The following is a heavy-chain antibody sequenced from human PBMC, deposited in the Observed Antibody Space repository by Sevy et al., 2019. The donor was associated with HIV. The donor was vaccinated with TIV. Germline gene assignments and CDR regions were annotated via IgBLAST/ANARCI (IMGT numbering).Heavy chain of an antibody. CDR1: GFTFSGSA. V-gene: IGHV3-73*01. J-gene: IGHJ6*02. Sequence: GGSLRLSCAASGFTFSGSAMHWVRQASGKGLEWVGRIRSKANSYATAYAASVKGRFTISRDDSKNTAYLQMNSLKTGDTAVYYCTRLEYYDFWSGYYLQIGGFGMDVWGQGTTVTVSS. D-gene: IGHD3-3*01. CDR2: IRSKANSYAT. CDR3: TRLEYYDFWSGYYLQIGGFGMDV.